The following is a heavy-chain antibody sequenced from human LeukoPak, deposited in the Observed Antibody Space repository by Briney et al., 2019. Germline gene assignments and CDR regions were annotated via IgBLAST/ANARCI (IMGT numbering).Heavy chain of an antibody. Sequence: GGSLRLSCTASGFTFGDYAMSWVRQAPGKGLEWVGFIRSKAYGGTTEYAASVKGRFTISRDDSKSIAYLQMNSLKTEDTVVYYCTSLLRYYFDYWGQGTLVTVSS. D-gene: IGHD2/OR15-2a*01. CDR3: TSLLRYYFDY. J-gene: IGHJ4*02. CDR2: IRSKAYGGTT. V-gene: IGHV3-49*04. CDR1: GFTFGDYA.